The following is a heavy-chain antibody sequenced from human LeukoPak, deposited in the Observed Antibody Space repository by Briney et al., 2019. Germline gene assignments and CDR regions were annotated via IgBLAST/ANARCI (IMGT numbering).Heavy chain of an antibody. D-gene: IGHD4-23*01. J-gene: IGHJ4*02. CDR2: ISSSSSYI. Sequence: GGSLRLSCAASGFTFSSYSMNWVRQAPGKGLGWVSSISSSSSYIYYADSVKGRFTISGDNAKNSLYLQMNSLRAEDTAVYYCARVMTTVGKTDYWGQGTLVTVSS. CDR3: ARVMTTVGKTDY. CDR1: GFTFSSYS. V-gene: IGHV3-21*01.